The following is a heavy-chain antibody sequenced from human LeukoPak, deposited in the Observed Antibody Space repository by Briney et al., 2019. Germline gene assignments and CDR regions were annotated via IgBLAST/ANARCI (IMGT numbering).Heavy chain of an antibody. CDR1: GSNFNTYW. D-gene: IGHD3-3*01. Sequence: GGSLILSCVVVGSNFNTYWMAWVRRCPGKGLGWLAHTNKDGSEKVYVDSVKGRFTISRDNAKNSLYLDMSSLRVEDTAVYYCARTIFGVRRPHDSDRWGQGILVAVSS. J-gene: IGHJ5*02. CDR3: ARTIFGVRRPHDSDR. V-gene: IGHV3-7*01. CDR2: TNKDGSEK.